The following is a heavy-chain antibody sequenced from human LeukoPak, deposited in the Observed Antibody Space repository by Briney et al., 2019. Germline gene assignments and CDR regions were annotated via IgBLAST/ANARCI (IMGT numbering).Heavy chain of an antibody. D-gene: IGHD2-2*01. CDR2: IIPIFGTA. CDR1: GGTFSSYA. CDR3: ASPPDCGSTSCHPRNYYMDV. Sequence: SVKVSCKASGGTFSSYAISWVRQAPGQGLEWMGGIIPIFGTANYAQKFQGRVTITADESTSTAYMELSSLRSEDTAVYYCASPPDCGSTSCHPRNYYMDVWGKGTTVTVSS. V-gene: IGHV1-69*13. J-gene: IGHJ6*03.